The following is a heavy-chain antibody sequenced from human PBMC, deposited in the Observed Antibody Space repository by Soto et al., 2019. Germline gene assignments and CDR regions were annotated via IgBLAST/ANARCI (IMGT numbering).Heavy chain of an antibody. Sequence: EVQLVESGGGWVQPGGSLRLSCAASGFTFSVYSMNWVRQAPGKGLDWVSYITGSSDRILFADSVKGRFTVSRDNAKNSLYLQMNSLRDEDTGVYYRTTSNGHLNHWGQGTLVSVSS. CDR3: TTSNGHLNH. V-gene: IGHV3-48*02. CDR1: GFTFSVYS. J-gene: IGHJ4*02. CDR2: ITGSSDRI. D-gene: IGHD3-22*01.